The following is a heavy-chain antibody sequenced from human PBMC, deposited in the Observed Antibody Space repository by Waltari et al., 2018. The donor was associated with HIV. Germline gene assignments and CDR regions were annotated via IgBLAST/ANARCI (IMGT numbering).Heavy chain of an antibody. CDR2: SKSKTEGGTT. D-gene: IGHD3-16*01. V-gene: IGHV3-15*01. Sequence: EVQLVESGGGLVKPGGSLRLSCAVSGFSFGNDWFNWVRQAPGKGTEWVGQSKSKTEGGTTDYAAPVKGRFTISRDDSKNTLYLQMNSLKTEDTAVYYCTTAPGGERDWGQGTLVTVSS. CDR1: GFSFGNDW. J-gene: IGHJ4*02. CDR3: TTAPGGERD.